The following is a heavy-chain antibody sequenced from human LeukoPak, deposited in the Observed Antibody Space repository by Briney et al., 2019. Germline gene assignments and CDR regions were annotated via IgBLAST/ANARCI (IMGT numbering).Heavy chain of an antibody. Sequence: GRSLRLSCAASGFTFSGYGMHWVRQAPGKGLEWVAAISADGNSLHYVDSVKGRFTVSRDSSKNTLYLQMTSLRAEDTAVYYCAKAHSSGWHYFDFWGQGTLVTVSS. CDR3: AKAHSSGWHYFDF. CDR2: ISADGNSL. D-gene: IGHD6-19*01. CDR1: GFTFSGYG. V-gene: IGHV3-30*18. J-gene: IGHJ4*02.